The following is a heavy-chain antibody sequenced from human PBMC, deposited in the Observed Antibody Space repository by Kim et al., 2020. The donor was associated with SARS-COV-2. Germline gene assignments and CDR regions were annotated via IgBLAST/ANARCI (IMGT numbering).Heavy chain of an antibody. V-gene: IGHV3-23*01. J-gene: IGHJ5*02. CDR3: AKEEIVVVVAASVNWFDP. CDR2: ISGSGGST. CDR1: GFTFSSYA. D-gene: IGHD2-15*01. Sequence: GGSLRLSCAASGFTFSSYAMSWVRQAPGKGLEWVSAISGSGGSTYYADSVKGRFTISRDNSKNTLYLQMNSLRAEDTAVYYCAKEEIVVVVAASVNWFDPCGQGTLVTVSS.